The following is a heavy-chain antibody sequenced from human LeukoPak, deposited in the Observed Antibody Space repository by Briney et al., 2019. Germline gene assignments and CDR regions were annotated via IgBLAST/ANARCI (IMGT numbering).Heavy chain of an antibody. CDR2: INHSGST. CDR1: GGSFSGYY. V-gene: IGHV4-34*01. J-gene: IGHJ3*02. Sequence: SETLSLTCAVYGGSFSGYYWSWIRQPPGKGLEWIGEINHSGSTNYNPSLKSRVTISVDTSKNQFSLKLSSVTAADTAVYYCARESTVYSSSSLWPLDIWGQGTMVTVSS. D-gene: IGHD6-6*01. CDR3: ARESTVYSSSSLWPLDI.